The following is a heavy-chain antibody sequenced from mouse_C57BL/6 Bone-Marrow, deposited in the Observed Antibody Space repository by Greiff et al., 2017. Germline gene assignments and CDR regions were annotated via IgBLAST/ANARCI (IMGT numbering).Heavy chain of an antibody. CDR2: IWRGGST. CDR3: AKIGDSYYAMDY. J-gene: IGHJ4*01. CDR1: GFSLTSYG. D-gene: IGHD3-1*01. V-gene: IGHV2-5*01. Sequence: QVQLQQSGPGLVQPSQSLSITCTVSGFSLTSYGVHWVRQSPGKGLEWLGVIWRGGSTDSNAAFMSRLSITKDNSKSQVFFKMNSLQADDTAIYYCAKIGDSYYAMDYWGQGTSGTVSS.